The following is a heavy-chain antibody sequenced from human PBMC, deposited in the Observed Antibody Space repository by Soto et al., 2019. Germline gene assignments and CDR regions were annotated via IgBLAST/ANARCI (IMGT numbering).Heavy chain of an antibody. D-gene: IGHD3-3*01. V-gene: IGHV4-61*01. J-gene: IGHJ6*02. CDR2: IYYSGST. CDR1: GGSVSSGSYY. CDR3: ARGRVVINYYYGMDV. Sequence: SETLSLTCTVSGGSVSSGSYYWSWIRQPPGKGLEWIGYIYYSGSTNYNPSLKSRVTISVDTSKNQFSLKLSSVTAADTAVYYCARGRVVINYYYGMDVWGQGTTVAVSS.